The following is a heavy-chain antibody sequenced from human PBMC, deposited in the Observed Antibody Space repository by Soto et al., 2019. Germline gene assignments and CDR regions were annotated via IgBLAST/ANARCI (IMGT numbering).Heavy chain of an antibody. CDR1: GGSISSSNW. Sequence: SETLSLTCAVSGGSISSSNWWSWVRQPPGKGLEWIGEIYHSGSTNYNPSLKSRVTISVDKSKNQFSLKLRSVTAADTAVYYCARHDGFSSGWIFDYWGHGTLVTVSS. CDR2: IYHSGST. J-gene: IGHJ4*01. V-gene: IGHV4-4*02. D-gene: IGHD6-19*01. CDR3: ARHDGFSSGWIFDY.